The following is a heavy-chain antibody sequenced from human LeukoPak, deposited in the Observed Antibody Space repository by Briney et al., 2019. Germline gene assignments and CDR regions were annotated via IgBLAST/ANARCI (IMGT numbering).Heavy chain of an antibody. J-gene: IGHJ3*02. V-gene: IGHV1-8*03. CDR1: GYTFTSYG. D-gene: IGHD7-27*01. Sequence: AASVKVSCKASGYTFTSYGINWVRQATGQGLEWMGWMNPNSGNTGYAQKFQGRVTITRNTSISTAYMELSSLRSEDTAVYYCARGLRITGDTHDAFDIWGQGTMVTVSS. CDR2: MNPNSGNT. CDR3: ARGLRITGDTHDAFDI.